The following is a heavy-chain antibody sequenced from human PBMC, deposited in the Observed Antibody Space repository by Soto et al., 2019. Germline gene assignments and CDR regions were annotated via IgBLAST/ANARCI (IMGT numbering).Heavy chain of an antibody. CDR1: GGSFSDYY. D-gene: IGHD1-26*01. Sequence: QVQLQQWGAGLLKPSETLSLTCAVYGGSFSDYYWSWIRQTPEKGLEWIGEVSHSGSTTYNPSLKNRVTMAIDTSKNQFSLTLNSVTAADTAMYFCAREEPASRHHDYWGQGNLVTVSS. CDR2: VSHSGST. V-gene: IGHV4-34*02. J-gene: IGHJ4*02. CDR3: AREEPASRHHDY.